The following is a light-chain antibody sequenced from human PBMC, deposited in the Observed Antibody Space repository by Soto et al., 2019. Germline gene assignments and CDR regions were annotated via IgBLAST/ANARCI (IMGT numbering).Light chain of an antibody. CDR3: QQYVTSPPSWT. J-gene: IGKJ1*01. Sequence: ETVLTQSPGTLSLSPGERATLSCRASQSVSSNYLAWYQHKPGQAPRLLIYGASNRATGIPDRFSGSGSGTDFTLPISRLEPEDFAVYYCQQYVTSPPSWTFGQGTKVEVK. CDR2: GAS. V-gene: IGKV3-20*01. CDR1: QSVSSNY.